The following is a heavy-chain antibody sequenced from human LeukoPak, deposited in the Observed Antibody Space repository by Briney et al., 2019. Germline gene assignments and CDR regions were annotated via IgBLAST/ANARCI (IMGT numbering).Heavy chain of an antibody. CDR3: ARHISWGGTYAHFDY. V-gene: IGHV4-59*08. D-gene: IGHD1-26*01. J-gene: IGHJ4*02. CDR2: IHYNGIT. Sequence: PSETLSLTCTVSGSMYNYYWSWIRQPPGKGLEWIGYIHYNGITNYNPSLKSRVTMSLDTSKNQVSLKLNSVTAADTAVYYCARHISWGGTYAHFDYWGQGTLVTVSS. CDR1: GSMYNYY.